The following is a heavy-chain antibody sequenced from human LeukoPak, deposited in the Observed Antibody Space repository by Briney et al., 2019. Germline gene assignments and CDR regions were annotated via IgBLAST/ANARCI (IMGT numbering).Heavy chain of an antibody. CDR3: SRSDYDYVLGSYRYTGYFDY. D-gene: IGHD3-16*02. Sequence: PGALMSLCSAASDIFISYYWMSWSHKPGRGLLGWVANKKQDGSTKYYVDSVKGRITISRDNAKNSLYLQMNRLRAEDTAVYYCSRSDYDYVLGSYRYTGYFDYWGQGTLVTGSS. V-gene: IGHV3-7*01. CDR2: KKQDGSTK. CDR1: DIFISYYW. J-gene: IGHJ4*02.